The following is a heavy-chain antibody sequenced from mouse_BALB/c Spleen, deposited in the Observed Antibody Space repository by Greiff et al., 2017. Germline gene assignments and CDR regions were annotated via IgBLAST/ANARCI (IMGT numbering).Heavy chain of an antibody. J-gene: IGHJ2*01. CDR2: ISSGGST. Sequence: EVQGVESGGGLVKPGGSLKLSCAASGFTFSSYAMSWVRQTPEKRLEWVASISSGGSTYYPDSVKGRFTISRDNARNILYLQMSSLRSEDTAMYYCARGHYGSLYYFDYWGQGTTLTVSS. CDR1: GFTFSSYA. D-gene: IGHD1-1*01. CDR3: ARGHYGSLYYFDY. V-gene: IGHV5-6-5*01.